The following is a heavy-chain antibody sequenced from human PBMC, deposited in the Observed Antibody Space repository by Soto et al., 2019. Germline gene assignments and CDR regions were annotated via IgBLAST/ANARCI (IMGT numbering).Heavy chain of an antibody. CDR3: ASRDPGTSVDY. V-gene: IGHV4-4*02. CDR1: GGSFTSNNW. Sequence: QVQLQESGPGLVKPSGTLSLTCAVSGGSFTSNNWWTWVRQPPGQGLEWIGEIYRTGSTNYNPSPKSRVTISLDKSANQFALKVTSLTAADAAVYYSASRDPGTSVDYWGQGTLVTVSS. D-gene: IGHD1-7*01. CDR2: IYRTGST. J-gene: IGHJ4*02.